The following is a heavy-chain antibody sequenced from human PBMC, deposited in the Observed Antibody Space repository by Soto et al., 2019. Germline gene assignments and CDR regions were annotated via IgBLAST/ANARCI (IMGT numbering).Heavy chain of an antibody. J-gene: IGHJ5*02. Sequence: SETLSLTCTVSGGSISSYYWSWIRQPPGKGLEWIGYIYYSGSTNYNPSLKSRVTISVDTSKNQFSLKLSSVTAADTAVYYCARLSPRAGWFDPWGQGTLVTVSS. CDR1: GGSISSYY. CDR3: ARLSPRAGWFDP. V-gene: IGHV4-59*01. CDR2: IYYSGST.